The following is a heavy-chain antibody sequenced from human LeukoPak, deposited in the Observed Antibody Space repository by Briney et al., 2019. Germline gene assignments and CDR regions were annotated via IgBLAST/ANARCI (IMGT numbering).Heavy chain of an antibody. CDR3: VRDCRPGRLLRGYYYYGMAV. Sequence: GGSLRLSCAASGFTFSSYSMNWVRQAPGKGLEWVSSISSSSSYIYYADSVKGRFTISRDNAKNSLYLQMNSLRAADTAVYYCVRDCRPGRLLRGYYYYGMAVWGKGTTVTVSS. D-gene: IGHD4-23*01. V-gene: IGHV3-21*01. J-gene: IGHJ6*04. CDR2: ISSSSSYI. CDR1: GFTFSSYS.